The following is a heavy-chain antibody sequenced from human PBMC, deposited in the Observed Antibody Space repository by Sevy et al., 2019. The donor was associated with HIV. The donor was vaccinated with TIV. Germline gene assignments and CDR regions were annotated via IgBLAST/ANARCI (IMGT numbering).Heavy chain of an antibody. D-gene: IGHD5-12*01. CDR2: INPSGGST. CDR1: GYTFTSYS. Sequence: ASVKGSCKASGYTFTSYSIHWVRQAPGQGLEWMGIINPSGGSTTYAQMFQGRVTLTRDKSTSTVFLELSSLRSDDTAVYYCAIPGFSGYDGVDQWGQGTLVTVSS. CDR3: AIPGFSGYDGVDQ. V-gene: IGHV1-46*01. J-gene: IGHJ4*02.